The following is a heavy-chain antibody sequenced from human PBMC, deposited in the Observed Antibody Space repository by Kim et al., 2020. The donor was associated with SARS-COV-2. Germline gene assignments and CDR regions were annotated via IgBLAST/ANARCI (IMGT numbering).Heavy chain of an antibody. CDR1: GYTLTELS. V-gene: IGHV1-24*01. CDR2: FDAEDGET. CDR3: ARAHPGYGDYSAYYYYDGVDV. Sequence: ASVKVSCKVSGYTLTELSIHWVRQAPGKGLEWMGGFDAEDGETIYAQKFQGRVTMTEDTSTDTAYMELSSLRSDDTAVYYCARAHPGYGDYSAYYYYDGVDVWGQGTTVTVSS. D-gene: IGHD4-17*01. J-gene: IGHJ6*02.